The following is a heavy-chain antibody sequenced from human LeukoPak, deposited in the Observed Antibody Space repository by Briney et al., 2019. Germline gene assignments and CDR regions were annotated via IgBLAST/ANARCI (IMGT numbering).Heavy chain of an antibody. Sequence: GSSMKVSFTSSVGTFNNYAISWVGQAPGQGREWMGDIAPMFNKANYAQNFQCRVTMTADESTHTVYMELRSLRFEDTAVYYCAKEVEVHHPAFGDCGQGTLVTVSA. CDR1: VGTFNNYA. V-gene: IGHV1-69*01. D-gene: IGHD3-10*01. CDR2: IAPMFNKA. J-gene: IGHJ4*02. CDR3: AKEVEVHHPAFGD.